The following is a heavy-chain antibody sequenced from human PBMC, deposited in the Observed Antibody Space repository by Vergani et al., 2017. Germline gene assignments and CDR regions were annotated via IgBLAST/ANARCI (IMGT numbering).Heavy chain of an antibody. Sequence: EKQLVQSGSETKKPGESLKISCQAFGYIFSNFWIGWVRQRPGRGLEWMGIIYPGDSEVKSNPTFRGQVIFSVDTSVNTAYLQWRSLQASDTATYFCASGGHGSENRGALQLWGQGTNITVSS. CDR2: IYPGDSEV. CDR3: ASGGHGSENRGALQL. D-gene: IGHD3-10*01. J-gene: IGHJ3*01. CDR1: GYIFSNFW. V-gene: IGHV5-51*01.